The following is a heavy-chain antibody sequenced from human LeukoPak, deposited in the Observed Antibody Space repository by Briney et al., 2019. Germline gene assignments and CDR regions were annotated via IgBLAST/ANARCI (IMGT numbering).Heavy chain of an antibody. D-gene: IGHD2-15*01. Sequence: GASVKVSCKASGYTFTGHYMYWVRQAPGQGLERMGWINPNSGGTNYAQKFQGRVTMTRDTSISTAYMELSRLRSDDTAVYYCAIGGSCSGGSCSYNWFDPWGQGTLVTVSS. J-gene: IGHJ5*02. CDR1: GYTFTGHY. V-gene: IGHV1-2*02. CDR2: INPNSGGT. CDR3: AIGGSCSGGSCSYNWFDP.